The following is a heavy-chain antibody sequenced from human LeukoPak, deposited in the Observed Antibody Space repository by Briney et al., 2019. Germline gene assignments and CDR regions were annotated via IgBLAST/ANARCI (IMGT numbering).Heavy chain of an antibody. J-gene: IGHJ4*02. CDR3: ARLRPNVDTAMVYRTGEFDY. CDR2: IYDSGST. Sequence: SETLSLTCAVSGGSVSSGGYSWSWIRQPPGKGLEWIGYIYDSGSTYYNPSLKSRVTISLDRSKNQFSLKLSSVTAADTAVYYCARLRPNVDTAMVYRTGEFDYWGQGTLVTVSS. CDR1: GGSVSSGGYS. V-gene: IGHV4-30-2*01. D-gene: IGHD5-18*01.